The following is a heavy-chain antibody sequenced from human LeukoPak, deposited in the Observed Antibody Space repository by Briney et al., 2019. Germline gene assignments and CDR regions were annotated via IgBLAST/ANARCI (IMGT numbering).Heavy chain of an antibody. D-gene: IGHD3-10*01. V-gene: IGHV5-51*01. CDR3: AMNFASGSYGPFDY. Sequence: GESLQISFKGSGSSFTNYWIGWVRPMPGKGLEWMGIIYPGDSDTRYSPSFQGQVTISADKSITTAYLQWSSLKASDTAMYYCAMNFASGSYGPFDYWGQGTLVTVPS. J-gene: IGHJ4*02. CDR2: IYPGDSDT. CDR1: GSSFTNYW.